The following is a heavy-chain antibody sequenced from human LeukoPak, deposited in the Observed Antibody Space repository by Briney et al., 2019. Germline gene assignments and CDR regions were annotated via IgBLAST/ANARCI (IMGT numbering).Heavy chain of an antibody. J-gene: IGHJ4*02. CDR3: ARAAPSPSDIVVVPAAIRFFGAEYYFDY. CDR2: IYTSGST. V-gene: IGHV4-4*07. CDR1: GGSISSYY. Sequence: TSETLSPTCTVSGGSISSYYWSWIRQPAGKGLEWIGRIYTSGSTNYNPSLKSRVTMSVDTSKNQFSLKLSSVTAADTAVYYCARAAPSPSDIVVVPAAIRFFGAEYYFDYWGQGTLVTVSS. D-gene: IGHD2-2*02.